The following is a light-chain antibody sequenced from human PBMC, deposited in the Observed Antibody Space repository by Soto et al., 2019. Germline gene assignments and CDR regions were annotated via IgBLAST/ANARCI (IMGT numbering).Light chain of an antibody. V-gene: IGLV2-14*01. CDR2: EGT. CDR3: SSATNTNTLVI. CDR1: SSDIGRYKF. J-gene: IGLJ2*01. Sequence: QSALTQPASVSGSPGQSITISCTGTSSDIGRYKFVSWFQQHPGKAPKLMIFEGTNRPSGVYNRFSGSKSGNTASLTISGLQAEDEAIYFCSSATNTNTLVIFGGGTKVTVL.